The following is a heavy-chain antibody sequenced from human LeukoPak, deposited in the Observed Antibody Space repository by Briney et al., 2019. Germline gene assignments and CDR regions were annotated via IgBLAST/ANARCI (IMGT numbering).Heavy chain of an antibody. Sequence: SETLSLTCAVYGGSFSGYYWSWIRQPPGKGLEWIGEINHSGSTNYNPSLKSRVTISVDTSKNQFSLKLSSVTAADTAVYYCGRGSGEALDYWGQGTLVTVPS. V-gene: IGHV4-34*01. CDR2: INHSGST. CDR1: GGSFSGYY. J-gene: IGHJ4*02. CDR3: GRGSGEALDY. D-gene: IGHD2-15*01.